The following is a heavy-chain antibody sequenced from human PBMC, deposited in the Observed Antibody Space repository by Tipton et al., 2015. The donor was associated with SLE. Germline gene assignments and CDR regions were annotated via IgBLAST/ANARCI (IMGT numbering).Heavy chain of an antibody. CDR3: ARVYVDYAITHYYYYMDV. D-gene: IGHD4-17*01. CDR2: INHSGST. J-gene: IGHJ6*03. Sequence: TLSLTCTVSGDSISSTSYYWAWIRQPPGKGLEWIGEINHSGSTNYNPSLKSRVTISVDTSKNQFSLKLSSVTAADTAVYYCARVYVDYAITHYYYYMDVWGKGTTVTVSS. CDR1: GDSISSTSYY. V-gene: IGHV4-39*07.